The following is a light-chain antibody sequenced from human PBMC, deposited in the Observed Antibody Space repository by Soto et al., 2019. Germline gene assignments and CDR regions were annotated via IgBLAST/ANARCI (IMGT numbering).Light chain of an antibody. Sequence: DVQVTQSPASLSASVGDRVNISCRMSRGIYNYLAWYQQKSGQIPKLLINAASSLQSGVPSRFSGSGSGTDFTLSISSLQPEDVATYYCQKYDSAPRTFGQGTKVEIK. CDR3: QKYDSAPRT. CDR1: RGIYNY. J-gene: IGKJ1*01. CDR2: AAS. V-gene: IGKV1-27*01.